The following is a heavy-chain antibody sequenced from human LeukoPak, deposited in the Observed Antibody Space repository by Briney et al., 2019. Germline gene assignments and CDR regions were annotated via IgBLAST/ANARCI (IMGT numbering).Heavy chain of an antibody. Sequence: PSESLSLTCTVSGGSISSITYYWGWIRQPPGKGLEWIGPIYYSGSTYYNPSLTSRVSMSVDTSKSQFSLRLSSVTAADTAMYYCARVSYTSSWYDIDYWGQGALVTVSS. CDR1: GGSISSITYY. J-gene: IGHJ4*02. CDR3: ARVSYTSSWYDIDY. D-gene: IGHD6-13*01. V-gene: IGHV4-39*07. CDR2: IYYSGST.